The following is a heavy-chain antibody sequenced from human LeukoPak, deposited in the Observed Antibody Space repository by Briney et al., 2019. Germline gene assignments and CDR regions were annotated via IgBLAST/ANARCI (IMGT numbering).Heavy chain of an antibody. J-gene: IGHJ4*02. CDR1: GFTFSSYG. CDR3: AKDRAVIAAAGTGPTDY. D-gene: IGHD6-13*01. V-gene: IGHV3-30*02. CDR2: IRYDGSNK. Sequence: GGSLRLSCAASGFTFSSYGMHWVRQAPGKGLEWVAFIRYDGSNKYYADSVKGRFTISRDNSKNTLYLQMNSLRAEDTAVYYCAKDRAVIAAAGTGPTDYWGQGTLVTVSS.